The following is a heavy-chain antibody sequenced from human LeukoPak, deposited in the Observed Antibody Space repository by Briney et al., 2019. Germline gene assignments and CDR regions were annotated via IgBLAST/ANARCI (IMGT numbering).Heavy chain of an antibody. CDR1: GFTFDDYA. Sequence: SGGSLRLSCAASGFTFDDYAMHWVRHAPGKGLEWVSGISWNSGSIGYADSVKGRFTISRDNAKNSLYLQMNSLRAEDTALYYCAKDMISYSSSWYDYWGQGTLVTVSS. V-gene: IGHV3-9*01. J-gene: IGHJ4*02. CDR3: AKDMISYSSSWYDY. D-gene: IGHD6-13*01. CDR2: ISWNSGSI.